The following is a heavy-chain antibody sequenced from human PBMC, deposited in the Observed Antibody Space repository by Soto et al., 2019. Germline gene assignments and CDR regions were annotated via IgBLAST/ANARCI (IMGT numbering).Heavy chain of an antibody. CDR3: AHFSGYETFDY. V-gene: IGHV2-5*01. CDR2: IYWNDDK. Sequence: SGPTLVNPPQTLKLTCTLSGLSLSTSGEGVGWIRQPPGQALEWLAVIYWNDDKRYSPSLKNRLTITKDTSKNQVVLTMTNMDPVDTATYYCAHFSGYETFDYWGQGTLVTAS. J-gene: IGHJ4*02. D-gene: IGHD5-12*01. CDR1: GLSLSTSGEG.